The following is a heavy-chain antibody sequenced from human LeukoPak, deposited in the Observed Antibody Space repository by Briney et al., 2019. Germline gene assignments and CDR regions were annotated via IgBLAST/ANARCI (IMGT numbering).Heavy chain of an antibody. CDR1: GFTFSSPA. Sequence: GRSLRLSCAASGFTFSSPAMHWVRQAPGKGLEWVAVISNDGGTTYYADSVKGRFIISRDNSKNTLYLQMNSLRAEDTAVYYCAKIRITSGYYEPFDYWGQGTLVIVSS. D-gene: IGHD5-12*01. CDR2: ISNDGGTT. V-gene: IGHV3-30-3*02. CDR3: AKIRITSGYYEPFDY. J-gene: IGHJ4*02.